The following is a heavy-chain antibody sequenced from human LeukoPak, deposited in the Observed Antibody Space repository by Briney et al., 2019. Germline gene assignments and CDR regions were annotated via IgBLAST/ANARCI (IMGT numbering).Heavy chain of an antibody. CDR2: ISYDGSNK. CDR3: ARDAQQLGYSDY. V-gene: IGHV3-30-3*01. D-gene: IGHD6-13*01. CDR1: GFTFSSYA. J-gene: IGHJ4*02. Sequence: GGSLRLSCAASGFTFSSYAMHWVRQAPGKGLEWVAVISYDGSNKYYADSVKGRFTISRDNSKNTLYLQMNSLRAEDTAVYYCARDAQQLGYSDYWGQGTLVTVSS.